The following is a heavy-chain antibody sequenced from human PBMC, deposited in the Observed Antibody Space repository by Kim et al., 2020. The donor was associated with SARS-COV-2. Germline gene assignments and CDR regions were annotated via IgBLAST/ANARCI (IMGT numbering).Heavy chain of an antibody. Sequence: SETLSLTCTVSGGSISSSSYHWGWIRQPPGKGLEWIGSIYYSGSTYYNPSLKGRVTVSVDTSKTQFSLKLTSFTAADTAVYYCASLRRDGYNNYFDYWGQGSLVTVSS. D-gene: IGHD5-12*01. CDR3: ASLRRDGYNNYFDY. J-gene: IGHJ4*02. CDR1: GGSISSSSYH. CDR2: IYYSGST. V-gene: IGHV4-39*01.